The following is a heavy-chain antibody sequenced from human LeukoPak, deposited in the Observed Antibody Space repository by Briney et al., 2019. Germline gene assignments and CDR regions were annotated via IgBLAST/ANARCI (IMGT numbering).Heavy chain of an antibody. D-gene: IGHD6-13*01. CDR3: AKDISVVAARGFDY. CDR1: GFTFDDYA. J-gene: IGHJ4*02. V-gene: IGHV3-9*01. CDR2: ISWNSGSI. Sequence: GGSLRLSCAAYGFTFDDYAMHWVRQAPGKGLEWVSGISWNSGSIGYADSVKGRFTISRDNAKNSLYLQMNSLRAEDTALYYCAKDISVVAARGFDYWGQGTLVTVSS.